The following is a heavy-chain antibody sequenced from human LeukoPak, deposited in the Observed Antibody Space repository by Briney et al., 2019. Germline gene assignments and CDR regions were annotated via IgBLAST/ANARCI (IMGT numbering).Heavy chain of an antibody. D-gene: IGHD5-12*01. J-gene: IGHJ5*02. CDR3: ASGGYTFGA. Sequence: GGSLRLSCAASGFTFSSYWMSWVRQAPGKGLEWVANIKEDGSEKNCVDSVKGRFTISRDNTKNSLYLQMNSLGAEDTAVYYCASGGYTFGAWGQGTLVTVSS. V-gene: IGHV3-7*02. CDR2: IKEDGSEK. CDR1: GFTFSSYW.